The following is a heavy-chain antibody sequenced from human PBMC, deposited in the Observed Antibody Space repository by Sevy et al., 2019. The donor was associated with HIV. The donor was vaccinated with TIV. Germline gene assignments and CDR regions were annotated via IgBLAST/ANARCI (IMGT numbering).Heavy chain of an antibody. J-gene: IGHJ6*02. CDR3: AGAPRYYYYGMDV. D-gene: IGHD1-20*01. Sequence: GGSLRLSCAASGFTFSSYAMSWVRQAPGKGLEWVSAISGSGGSTYYADSVKGWFTISRDKSQNTLWLQMNSLRAEDTAVYYCAGAPRYYYYGMDVWGQGTTVTVSS. V-gene: IGHV3-23*01. CDR1: GFTFSSYA. CDR2: ISGSGGST.